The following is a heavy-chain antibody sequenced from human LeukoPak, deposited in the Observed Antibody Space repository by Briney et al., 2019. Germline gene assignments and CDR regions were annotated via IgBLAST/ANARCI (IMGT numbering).Heavy chain of an antibody. Sequence: GGSLRLSCAISGFTFSSYWMHWVRLAPGKGLVWVSRVNGDGSSTSYADSVKGRFTISRDNAKNTLYLQMNSLRVEDTAVYYCVRELKAKDYDSSDVYEYWGQGTLVTVSS. V-gene: IGHV3-74*01. CDR2: VNGDGSST. CDR1: GFTFSSYW. CDR3: VRELKAKDYDSSDVYEY. J-gene: IGHJ4*02. D-gene: IGHD3-22*01.